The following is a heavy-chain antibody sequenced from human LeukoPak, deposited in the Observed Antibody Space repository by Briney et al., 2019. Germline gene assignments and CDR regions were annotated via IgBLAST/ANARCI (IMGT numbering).Heavy chain of an antibody. V-gene: IGHV3-23*01. CDR3: AKYPHILTGYISY. CDR1: GFTFSSYA. J-gene: IGHJ4*02. Sequence: QAGGSLRLSCAASGFTFSSYAMSWVRQAPGKGLEWVSAISGSGGSAYYADSVKGRFTISRDNSKNTLYLQMNSLRAEDTAVYYCAKYPHILTGYISYWGQGTLVTVSS. CDR2: ISGSGGSA. D-gene: IGHD3-9*01.